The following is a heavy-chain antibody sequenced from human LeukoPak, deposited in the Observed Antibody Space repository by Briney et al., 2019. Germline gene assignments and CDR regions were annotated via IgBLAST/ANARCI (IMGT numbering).Heavy chain of an antibody. CDR1: EFTFSSYS. D-gene: IGHD1-26*01. CDR2: ITNSGNSK. Sequence: GGSLRLSCAASEFTFSSYSMNWVRQAPGKGLEWVSYITNSGNSKSYADSVKGRFTISRDNAKNSLYLQMNSLRDEDTAVYYCASSGSYRFDYWGQGTLVTVSS. CDR3: ASSGSYRFDY. J-gene: IGHJ4*02. V-gene: IGHV3-48*02.